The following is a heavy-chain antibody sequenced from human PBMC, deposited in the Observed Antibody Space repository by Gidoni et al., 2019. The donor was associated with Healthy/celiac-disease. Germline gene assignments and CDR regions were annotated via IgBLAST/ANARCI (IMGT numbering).Heavy chain of an antibody. CDR1: GFPFSING. V-gene: IGHV3-33*01. CDR2: IWYDGSNK. D-gene: IGHD5-18*01. J-gene: IGHJ4*02. CDR3: ARVRGRYSYGIDY. Sequence: QVQLVASGGGLVQPGRSLRLSCAASGFPFSINGMHWVRQAPGKGLEWVAVIWYDGSNKYYADSVKGRFTISRDNSKNTLYLQMNSQRAEDTAVDYCARVRGRYSYGIDYWGQGTLVTVSS.